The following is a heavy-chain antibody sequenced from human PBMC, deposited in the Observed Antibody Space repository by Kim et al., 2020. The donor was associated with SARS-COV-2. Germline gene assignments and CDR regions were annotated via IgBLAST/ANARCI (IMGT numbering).Heavy chain of an antibody. V-gene: IGHV4-39*01. CDR3: ARPRGSYSFDY. D-gene: IGHD1-26*01. CDR2: IYYSGST. Sequence: SETLSLTCTVSGGSISSSSYYWGWIRQPPGKGLEWIGSIYYSGSTYYNPSLKSRVTISVDTSKNQFSLKLSSVTAADTAVYYCARPRGSYSFDYWGQGTLVTVSS. CDR1: GGSISSSSYY. J-gene: IGHJ4*02.